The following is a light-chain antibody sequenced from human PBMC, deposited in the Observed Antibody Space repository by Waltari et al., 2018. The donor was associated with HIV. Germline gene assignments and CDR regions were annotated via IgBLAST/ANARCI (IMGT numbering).Light chain of an antibody. Sequence: QAVLTQPPSLSASPGASASLTCTLRSGLNVGAYWIYCYQQKPGSPPQFLLRYKSDSDKYQGSGVPSRFSGSKDALVNAGILFISGLQSEDEADYYCMIWHSDTVIIGGGTKLTVL. CDR1: SGLNVGAYW. J-gene: IGLJ2*01. CDR2: YKSDSDK. V-gene: IGLV5-45*01. CDR3: MIWHSDTVI.